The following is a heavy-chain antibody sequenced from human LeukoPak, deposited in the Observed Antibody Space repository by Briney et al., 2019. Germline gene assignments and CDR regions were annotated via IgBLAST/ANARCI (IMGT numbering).Heavy chain of an antibody. Sequence: GGSLRLSCAASGFTVSSNYMSWVRQAPGKGLEWVSVIYSGGSTYYADSVKGRFTISRDNSKNTLYLQMNSLRAEDTAVYYCAVGGAGYCSGGSCPYYFDYWGQGTLVTVPS. CDR2: IYSGGST. CDR1: GFTVSSNY. V-gene: IGHV3-53*01. CDR3: AVGGAGYCSGGSCPYYFDY. D-gene: IGHD2-15*01. J-gene: IGHJ4*02.